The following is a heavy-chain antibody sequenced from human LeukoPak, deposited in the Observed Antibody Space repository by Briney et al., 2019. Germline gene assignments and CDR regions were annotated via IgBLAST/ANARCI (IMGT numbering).Heavy chain of an antibody. CDR3: ARRYYRASGSIDY. CDR1: GGSLSSRSDY. V-gene: IGHV4-39*01. CDR2: IYYSGST. Sequence: SETLSLTCTVSGGSLSSRSDYWGWIRQPPGKGLEWIGSIYYSGSTDYNPSLKSRVTISVDTSKNQFSLKLSSVTAADTAVYYCARRYYRASGSIDYWGQGTLITVSS. D-gene: IGHD3-10*01. J-gene: IGHJ4*02.